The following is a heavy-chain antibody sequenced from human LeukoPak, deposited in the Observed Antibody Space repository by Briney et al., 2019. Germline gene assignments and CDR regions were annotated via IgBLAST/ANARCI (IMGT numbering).Heavy chain of an antibody. D-gene: IGHD3-3*01. Sequence: ASVKVSCKASGYTFTGYYMHWVRQAPGQGLEWMGWNNPNSGGTNYAQKFQGRVTMTRDTSISTAYMELSRLRSDDTAVYYCAREASQLEWSPNWFDPWGQGTLVTVSS. CDR3: AREASQLEWSPNWFDP. CDR2: NNPNSGGT. CDR1: GYTFTGYY. V-gene: IGHV1-2*02. J-gene: IGHJ5*02.